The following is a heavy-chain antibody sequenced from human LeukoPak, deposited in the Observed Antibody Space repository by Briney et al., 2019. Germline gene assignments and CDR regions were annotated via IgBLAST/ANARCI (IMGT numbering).Heavy chain of an antibody. J-gene: IGHJ4*02. CDR1: GFTFSTYA. CDR2: FSGNGGDT. CDR3: AKGQGVYSSSWPNFDY. D-gene: IGHD6-13*01. V-gene: IGHV3-23*01. Sequence: GGPLRLSCAASGFTFSTYAMSWVRQTPEKGLQWVLTFSGNGGDTYHADSVKGRFTITRDNAKNTLYLKKHSLRAEDTAVYYCAKGQGVYSSSWPNFDYWGQGTLVAVSS.